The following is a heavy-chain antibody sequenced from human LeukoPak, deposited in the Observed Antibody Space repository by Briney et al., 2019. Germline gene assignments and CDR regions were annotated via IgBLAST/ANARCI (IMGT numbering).Heavy chain of an antibody. Sequence: GGSLRLSCAASGFTFSSYAMHWVRQAPGKGLEWVAVVSYDGYNKYYADSVKGRFTISRDSSKNTLYLQMNSLRAEDTAVYYCARETEALDYWGQGTLVIVSS. V-gene: IGHV3-30-3*01. CDR3: ARETEALDY. CDR1: GFTFSSYA. CDR2: VSYDGYNK. J-gene: IGHJ4*02.